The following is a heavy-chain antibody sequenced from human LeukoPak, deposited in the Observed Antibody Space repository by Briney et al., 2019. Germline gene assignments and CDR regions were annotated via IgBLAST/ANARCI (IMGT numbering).Heavy chain of an antibody. Sequence: PGGSLRLSCAASGLTFATYAMSWVRQAPGKGLEWVSAISGSGGSTYYADSVKGRFTISRDNSKNTLYLQMNSPRAEDTAVYYCAKDMGDITMIVVVIDYFDYWGQGTLVTVSS. CDR2: ISGSGGST. CDR3: AKDMGDITMIVVVIDYFDY. CDR1: GLTFATYA. J-gene: IGHJ4*02. V-gene: IGHV3-23*01. D-gene: IGHD3-22*01.